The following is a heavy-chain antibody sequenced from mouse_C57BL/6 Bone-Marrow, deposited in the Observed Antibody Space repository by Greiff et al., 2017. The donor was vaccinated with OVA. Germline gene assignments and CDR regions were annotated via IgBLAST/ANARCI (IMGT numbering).Heavy chain of an antibody. CDR3: ARWNYDYDYAMDY. J-gene: IGHJ4*01. CDR1: GYTFTNYW. CDR2: IYPGGGYT. V-gene: IGHV1-63*01. Sequence: QVQLQQSGAELVRPGTSVKMSCKASGYTFTNYWIGWAKQRPGHGLEWIGDIYPGGGYTNYNEKFKGKATLTADKSSSTAYMQFSSLTSEDSAIYYCARWNYDYDYAMDYWGQGTSVTVSS. D-gene: IGHD2-4*01.